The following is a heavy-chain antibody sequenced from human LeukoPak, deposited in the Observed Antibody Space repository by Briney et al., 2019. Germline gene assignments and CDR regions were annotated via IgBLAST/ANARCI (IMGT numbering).Heavy chain of an antibody. D-gene: IGHD6-19*01. Sequence: GASVKVSCKASGYTFTGYYMHWVRQAPGQGLEWMGWINPNSGGTNYAQKFQGRVTMTRDTSTSTVYMELSSLRYEDTAVYYCARDQQWLVTGEDAFDIWGQGTMVTVSS. CDR1: GYTFTGYY. CDR3: ARDQQWLVTGEDAFDI. CDR2: INPNSGGT. J-gene: IGHJ3*02. V-gene: IGHV1-2*02.